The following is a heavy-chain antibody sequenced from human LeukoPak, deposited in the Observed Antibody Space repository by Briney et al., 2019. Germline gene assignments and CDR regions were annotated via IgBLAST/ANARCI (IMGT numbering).Heavy chain of an antibody. Sequence: GASVKVSCKASGYTFTSYDINWVRQATGQGLEWMGWMNPNSGNTGYAQKFQGRVTMTRNTSISTAYMELSSLRSEDTAVYYCGRAIYDSSGYYRYYFDYWGQGTLVTVSS. J-gene: IGHJ4*02. D-gene: IGHD3-22*01. V-gene: IGHV1-8*01. CDR2: MNPNSGNT. CDR1: GYTFTSYD. CDR3: GRAIYDSSGYYRYYFDY.